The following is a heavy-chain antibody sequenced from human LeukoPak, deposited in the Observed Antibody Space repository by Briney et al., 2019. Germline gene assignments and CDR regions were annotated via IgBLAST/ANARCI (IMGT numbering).Heavy chain of an antibody. CDR2: IYYSGST. D-gene: IGHD2-8*01. CDR1: GGSISSYY. CDR3: ARHVYCTNGICSDY. J-gene: IGHJ4*02. Sequence: SETLSLTCTVSGGSISSYYWSWIRQPPGKGLEWIGYIYYSGSTNYNPSLKSRVTISVDTSKNQFSLKLSSVTAADTAVYYCARHVYCTNGICSDYWGQGTLVTVSS. V-gene: IGHV4-59*08.